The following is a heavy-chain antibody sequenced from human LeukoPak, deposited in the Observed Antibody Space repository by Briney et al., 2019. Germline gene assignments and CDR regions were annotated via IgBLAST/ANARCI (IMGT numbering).Heavy chain of an antibody. CDR1: GFTFRSYW. D-gene: IGHD2-15*01. CDR3: AREDMRQRIVKVYYYNGIDV. Sequence: PGGSLRLSCIVGGFTFRSYWMAWVRQAPGKGLEWVANIDQDGNKKYYVDSVKGRFTVSRDNAKNSLYLQMNSLRAEDTAVYFCAREDMRQRIVKVYYYNGIDVWGQGTTVTVFS. CDR2: IDQDGNKK. J-gene: IGHJ6*02. V-gene: IGHV3-7*01.